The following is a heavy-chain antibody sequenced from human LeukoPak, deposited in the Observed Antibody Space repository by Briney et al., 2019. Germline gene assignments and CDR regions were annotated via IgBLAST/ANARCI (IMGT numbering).Heavy chain of an antibody. D-gene: IGHD3-16*01. J-gene: IGHJ6*02. CDR1: GFTLGGYG. CDR2: IISSSSYI. V-gene: IGHV3-21*01. Sequence: GGSLRLSCAASGFTLGGYGWNWVRKAPGKGLGWASSIISSSSYISYADSVKRRFTISRDNAKNSLNLQMNSLRAEDTAVYYCARDWGYYYYYGMDVWGQGTTVTVSS. CDR3: ARDWGYYYYYGMDV.